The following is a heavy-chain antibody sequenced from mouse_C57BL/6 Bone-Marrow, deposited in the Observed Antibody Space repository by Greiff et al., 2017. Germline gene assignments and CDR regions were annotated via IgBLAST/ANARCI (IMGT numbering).Heavy chain of an antibody. V-gene: IGHV1-7*01. CDR2: INPSSGYT. D-gene: IGHD1-1*01. Sequence: VQLQQSGAELAKPGASVKLSCKASGYTFTSYWMHWVQQRPGQGLAWIGYINPSSGYTKYNQKFKDKATLTADKSSSTAYMQLSSLTYEDSAVYYCALYYYGSSYDYFDYWGQGTTLTVSS. J-gene: IGHJ2*01. CDR3: ALYYYGSSYDYFDY. CDR1: GYTFTSYW.